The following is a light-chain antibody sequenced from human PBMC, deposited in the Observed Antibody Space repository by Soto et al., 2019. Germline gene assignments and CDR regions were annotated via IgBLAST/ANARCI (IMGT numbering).Light chain of an antibody. CDR2: DAS. J-gene: IGKJ1*01. Sequence: EIVLTQSPATLSLSPGERATLSCRASQSVSSYLAWYQQKPGQAPRLLIYDASNRATGIPARFSGSGSGTDFTLTISSLGPEDFAVYYCQQRSNWPPLTFGQGTKVEIK. CDR1: QSVSSY. V-gene: IGKV3-11*01. CDR3: QQRSNWPPLT.